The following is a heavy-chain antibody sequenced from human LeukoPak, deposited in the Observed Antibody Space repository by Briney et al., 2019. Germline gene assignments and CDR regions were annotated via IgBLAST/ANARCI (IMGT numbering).Heavy chain of an antibody. CDR2: IYYSGST. CDR3: ARRGYYDILTGPRGDAFDI. V-gene: IGHV4-59*08. CDR1: GGSISSYY. J-gene: IGHJ3*02. Sequence: PSETLSLTCTVSGGSISSYYWSWIRQPPGKGLEWIGYIYYSGSTNYNPSLKSRVTISVDTSKNQFSLKLSSVTAADTAVYYCARRGYYDILTGPRGDAFDIWGQGTMVTVSS. D-gene: IGHD3-9*01.